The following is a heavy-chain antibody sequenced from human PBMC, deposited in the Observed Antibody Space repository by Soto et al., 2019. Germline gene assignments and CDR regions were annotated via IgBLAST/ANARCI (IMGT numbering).Heavy chain of an antibody. CDR3: ARANYYDGSGYWVYYYGMDV. J-gene: IGHJ6*02. CDR2: ISSSSSYI. V-gene: IGHV3-21*01. Sequence: EVQLVESGGGLVKPGRSLRLSCAASGFTFSSYSMNWVRQAPGKGLEWVSAISSSSSYIYYADSVKGRFTISRDNAKNSMYMQMNSLRAEKTAVYYCARANYYDGSGYWVYYYGMDVWGQGTTVTVSS. D-gene: IGHD3-22*01. CDR1: GFTFSSYS.